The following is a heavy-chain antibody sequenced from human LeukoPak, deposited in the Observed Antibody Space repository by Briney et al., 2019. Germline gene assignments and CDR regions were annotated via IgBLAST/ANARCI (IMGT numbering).Heavy chain of an antibody. Sequence: GGSLRLSCEASGRTIGLYGMFWVRQAPGKGLDWGAAIWFDGSNKYYADSVKGRFTISRDNSKNTVHLQMTSLRVEDTAVYYCATKTPGNYPYDYWGQGTLAIVSP. V-gene: IGHV3-33*07. CDR2: IWFDGSNK. CDR3: ATKTPGNYPYDY. CDR1: GRTIGLYG. D-gene: IGHD3-22*01. J-gene: IGHJ4*02.